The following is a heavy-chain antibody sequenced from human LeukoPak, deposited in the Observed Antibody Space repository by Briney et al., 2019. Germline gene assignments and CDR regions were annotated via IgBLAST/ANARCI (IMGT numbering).Heavy chain of an antibody. J-gene: IGHJ4*02. V-gene: IGHV4-38-2*01. CDR3: ASEPIIVGASTVDY. CDR2: IYHSGST. Sequence: ASETLSLTCAVSGFSISSGYYWGWIRQPPGKALEWIGSIYHSGSTYYNPSLKSRVTISVDTSKNQFSLKLSSVTAADTAVYYCASEPIIVGASTVDYWGQGTLVTVSS. D-gene: IGHD1-26*01. CDR1: GFSISSGYY.